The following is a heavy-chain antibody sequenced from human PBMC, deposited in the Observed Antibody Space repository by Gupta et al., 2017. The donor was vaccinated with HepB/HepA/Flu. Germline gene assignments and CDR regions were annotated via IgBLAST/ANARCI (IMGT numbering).Heavy chain of an antibody. D-gene: IGHD6-13*01. V-gene: IGHV3-11*01. J-gene: IGHJ4*02. CDR3: ARSRYSTSWLHFDY. CDR1: GFTFTDYY. Sequence: QVQLVESGGGLVKPGGSLRPSCAASGFTFTDYYMIWIRQAPGKGLEWISNISSSSRSIYYADSVKGRFTISRDNAKNSLYLQMSSLTADDTAVYYRARSRYSTSWLHFDYWGQGTLVTVSS. CDR2: ISSSSRSI.